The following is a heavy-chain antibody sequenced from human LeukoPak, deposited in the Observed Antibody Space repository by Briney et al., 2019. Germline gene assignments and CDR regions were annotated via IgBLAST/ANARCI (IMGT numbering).Heavy chain of an antibody. Sequence: QSGGSLRLSCAASGFTFSSYWMSWVRQAPGKGLEGVANIKQDGSEKYYVDSVKGRFTISRDNAKNSLYLQMNSLRAEDTAVYYCARRIKDFWSGYPNDAFDIWGQGTMVTVSS. D-gene: IGHD3-3*01. CDR3: ARRIKDFWSGYPNDAFDI. V-gene: IGHV3-7*01. CDR2: IKQDGSEK. CDR1: GFTFSSYW. J-gene: IGHJ3*02.